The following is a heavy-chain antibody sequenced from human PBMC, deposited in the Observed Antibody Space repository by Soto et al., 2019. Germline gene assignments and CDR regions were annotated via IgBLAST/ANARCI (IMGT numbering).Heavy chain of an antibody. Sequence: EVQLLESGGGLVQPGGSLRLSCAASGFTFSSYAMSWVRQAPGKGLEWVSAISGSGGSTYYADSVKGRFTISRDNSKNTLYPQTNSLRAEDTAVYYCATNYDSIYYSYYGMDVWGQGTTVTVSS. CDR3: ATNYDSIYYSYYGMDV. J-gene: IGHJ6*02. V-gene: IGHV3-23*01. CDR2: ISGSGGST. CDR1: GFTFSSYA. D-gene: IGHD5-12*01.